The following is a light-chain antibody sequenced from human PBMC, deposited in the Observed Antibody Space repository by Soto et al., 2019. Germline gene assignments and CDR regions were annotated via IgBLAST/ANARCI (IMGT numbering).Light chain of an antibody. J-gene: IGLJ1*01. CDR1: RSNIGSNA. V-gene: IGLV1-44*01. Sequence: QSVLTQPPSSSGTPGPRVTISCSGSRSNIGSNAVNWYQQLPGTAPKLLIYSNNQRPSGVPDRFSGSKSGTSASLAISGLQSGDEADNYCAAWDDSLNGYVFGTGTKVTVL. CDR3: AAWDDSLNGYV. CDR2: SNN.